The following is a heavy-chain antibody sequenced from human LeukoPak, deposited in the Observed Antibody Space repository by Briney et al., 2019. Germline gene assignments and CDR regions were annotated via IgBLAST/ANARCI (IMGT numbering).Heavy chain of an antibody. Sequence: VSVQVSCKASVYTFTSYYMHWVRQAPGPGLEWVGIISPSGGSTHYAQKFQGRVTLTRETSTSAVYMELSSLRSEDTAVYYCARGLTYYDFWSGLGRDGMDVWGQGATVTVSS. D-gene: IGHD3-3*01. CDR3: ARGLTYYDFWSGLGRDGMDV. CDR1: VYTFTSYY. V-gene: IGHV1-46*01. CDR2: ISPSGGST. J-gene: IGHJ6*02.